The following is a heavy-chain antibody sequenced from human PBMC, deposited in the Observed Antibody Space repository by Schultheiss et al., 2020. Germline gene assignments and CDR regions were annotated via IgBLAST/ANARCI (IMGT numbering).Heavy chain of an antibody. V-gene: IGHV3-21*01. CDR3: ARDLTLTGY. CDR1: GFTFNTHS. J-gene: IGHJ4*02. D-gene: IGHD7-27*01. CDR2: ISSSSSYI. Sequence: GGSLRLSCGGSGFTFNTHSMNWVRQAPGKGLEWVSSISSSSSYIYYADSVKGRFTISRDNAKNSLYLQMNSLRAEDTAVYYCARDLTLTGYWGQGTLVTVSS.